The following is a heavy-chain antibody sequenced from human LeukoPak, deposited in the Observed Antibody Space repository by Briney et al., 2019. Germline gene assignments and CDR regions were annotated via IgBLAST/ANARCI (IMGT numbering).Heavy chain of an antibody. V-gene: IGHV4-34*01. CDR3: ARYGSSSGVFDY. CDR2: INHSGST. D-gene: IGHD6-6*01. Sequence: SETLSLTCAVYGGSFSGYYWSWIRQPPGKGLEWIGEINHSGSTNYNPSLKSRVTISVDTSKNQFSLKLSSVTAADTAVYYCARYGSSSGVFDYWGQGTLVTVSS. CDR1: GGSFSGYY. J-gene: IGHJ4*02.